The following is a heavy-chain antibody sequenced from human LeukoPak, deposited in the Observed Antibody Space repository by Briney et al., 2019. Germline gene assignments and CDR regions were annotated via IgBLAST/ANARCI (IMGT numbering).Heavy chain of an antibody. CDR2: INPNTGGT. D-gene: IGHD6-13*01. J-gene: IGHJ5*02. CDR1: GYTFTDYY. V-gene: IGHV1-2*02. Sequence: ASVKVSCKASGYTFTDYYMHWVRQAPGQGLEWMGWINPNTGGTNYAQRFQGRVTMTRDTSISTAYMELTSLRSDDTAVYFCARPPQLVTAPGTYNWFDPWGRGTLVTVSS. CDR3: ARPPQLVTAPGTYNWFDP.